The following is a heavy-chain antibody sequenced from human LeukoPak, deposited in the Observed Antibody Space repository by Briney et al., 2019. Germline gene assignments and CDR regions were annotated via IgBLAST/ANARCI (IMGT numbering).Heavy chain of an antibody. D-gene: IGHD6-13*01. V-gene: IGHV3-21*01. CDR3: ASQYTSSRIFDD. J-gene: IGHJ4*02. CDR1: GFTFSSYS. Sequence: PGGSLRLSCAASGFTFSSYSMNWVRQAPGKGLEWVSSISSSSTYIYYADSVKGRFTISRDNAKNSLYLQMNSLRAEDTAVYFCASQYTSSRIFDDWGQGTLVTVSS. CDR2: ISSSSTYI.